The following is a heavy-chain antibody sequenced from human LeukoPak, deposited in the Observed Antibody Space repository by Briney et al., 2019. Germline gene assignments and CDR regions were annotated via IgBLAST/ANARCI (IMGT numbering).Heavy chain of an antibody. J-gene: IGHJ4*02. D-gene: IGHD3-10*01. V-gene: IGHV3-23*01. Sequence: GGSLRLSCAASGFTFSSYAMSWVRQAPGKGLEWVSAISGSGGSTYYADSAKGRFTISRDNSKNTLYLQMNSLRAEDTAVYYCAKDTQSGSYYGYFDYWGQGTLVTVSS. CDR1: GFTFSSYA. CDR2: ISGSGGST. CDR3: AKDTQSGSYYGYFDY.